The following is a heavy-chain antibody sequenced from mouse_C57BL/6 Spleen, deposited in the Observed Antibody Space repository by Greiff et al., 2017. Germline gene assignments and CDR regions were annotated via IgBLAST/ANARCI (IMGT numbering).Heavy chain of an antibody. Sequence: EVQLKESVAELVRPGASVKLSCTASGFNIKNTYMHWVKQRPEQGLEWIGRIDPANGNTKYAPKFQGKATITADTSSNTAYLQLSSLTSEDTAIYYCARAIYYYGSSFYFDYWGQGTTLTVSS. J-gene: IGHJ2*01. D-gene: IGHD1-1*01. CDR2: IDPANGNT. V-gene: IGHV14-3*01. CDR3: ARAIYYYGSSFYFDY. CDR1: GFNIKNTY.